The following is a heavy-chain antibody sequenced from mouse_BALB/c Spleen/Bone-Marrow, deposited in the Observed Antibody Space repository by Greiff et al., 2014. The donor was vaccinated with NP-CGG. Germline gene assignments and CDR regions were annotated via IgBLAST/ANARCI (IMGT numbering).Heavy chain of an antibody. CDR2: IDPANGNS. J-gene: IGHJ2*01. CDR1: GFNITDTY. V-gene: IGHV14-3*02. CDR3: GRGGAPDY. Sequence: VQLQQPGAELLKPGASVKLSCTASGFNITDTYMHWVKQRPEQGLEWIGRIDPANGNSKYDPKFQGKATITADTSSNTAYLQLSSLTAEDTAVYYCGRGGAPDYWGQGTTLSVSS.